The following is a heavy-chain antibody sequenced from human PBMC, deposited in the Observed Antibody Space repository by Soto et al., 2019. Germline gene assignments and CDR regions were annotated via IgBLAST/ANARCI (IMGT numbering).Heavy chain of an antibody. D-gene: IGHD2-21*02. Sequence: ASVKVSCKASGYTFIDYYMHWARQAPGQGPEWMGCINPKGGGTKYAQKFQDWVTMTWDTSISTAYMELNRLRSDDTAVYYCARESVALTKDFDYWGQGTLVTVSS. V-gene: IGHV1-2*04. CDR1: GYTFIDYY. J-gene: IGHJ4*02. CDR2: INPKGGGT. CDR3: ARESVALTKDFDY.